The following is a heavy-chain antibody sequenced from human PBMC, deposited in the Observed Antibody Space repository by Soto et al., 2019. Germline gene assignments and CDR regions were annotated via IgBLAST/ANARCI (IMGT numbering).Heavy chain of an antibody. Sequence: EVQLVESGGGLVQPGGSLRLSCAASGFTFSRFWMHWVRQAPGKGLLWVSRIDSDESSTNYADSVKGRFTVSRDNAKNTLYLQMNSLRAEDTAVYYCARVGGYNWFDTWGQGTLVTVSS. CDR3: ARVGGYNWFDT. CDR2: IDSDESST. J-gene: IGHJ5*02. V-gene: IGHV3-74*01. CDR1: GFTFSRFW.